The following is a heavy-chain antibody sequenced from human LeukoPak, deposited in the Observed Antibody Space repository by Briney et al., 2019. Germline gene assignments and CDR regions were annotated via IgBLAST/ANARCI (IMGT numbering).Heavy chain of an antibody. D-gene: IGHD4-11*01. CDR3: ARDDPDYSSFDP. J-gene: IGHJ5*02. V-gene: IGHV1-69*04. CDR1: GGTFSSYT. CDR2: IIPILGIA. Sequence: GASVKVSCKACGGTFSSYTISWVRQAPGQGLEWMGRIIPILGIANYAQKFQGRVTITADKSTSTAYMELSSLRSEDTAVYYCARDDPDYSSFDPWGQGTLVTVSS.